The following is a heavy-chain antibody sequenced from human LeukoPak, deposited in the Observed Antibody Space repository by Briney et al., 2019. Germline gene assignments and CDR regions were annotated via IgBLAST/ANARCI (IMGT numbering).Heavy chain of an antibody. V-gene: IGHV1-69*05. CDR3: AVGPVGYFYYYMDV. D-gene: IGHD1-26*01. CDR1: GGTFSSYA. CDR2: LIPIFGTA. Sequence: GSSVKVSCKASGGTFSSYAISWVRQATGQGLEWMGGLIPIFGTAKYAQKLQDRVTVTTDESTNTAYLELGSLRFEDTAVYYCAVGPVGYFYYYMDVWGNGTTVTVSS. J-gene: IGHJ6*03.